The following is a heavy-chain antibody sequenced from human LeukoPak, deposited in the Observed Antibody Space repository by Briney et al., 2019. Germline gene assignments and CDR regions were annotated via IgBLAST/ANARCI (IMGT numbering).Heavy chain of an antibody. CDR1: GGSISSYY. CDR2: IYTSGST. V-gene: IGHV4-4*07. CDR3: ARVSCSSTSCYVGWFDP. D-gene: IGHD2-2*01. J-gene: IGHJ5*02. Sequence: SETLSLTCTVSGGSISSYYWSWIRPPAGKGLEWIGRIYTSGSTNYNPSLKSRVTMSVDTSKNQFSLKLSSVTAADTAVYYCARVSCSSTSCYVGWFDPWGQGTLVTVSS.